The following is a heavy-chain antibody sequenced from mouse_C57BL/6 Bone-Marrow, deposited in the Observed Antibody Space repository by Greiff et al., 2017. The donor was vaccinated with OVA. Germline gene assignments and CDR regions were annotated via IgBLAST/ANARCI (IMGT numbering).Heavy chain of an antibody. Sequence: EVQRVESGGGLVQSGRSLRLSCATSGFTFSDFYMAWVRQAPGKGLEWIAASRNKANDYTSEYSASVKGRFIVSRATSQSILHLQMNALRAEDTAIYYCAGDVHYSNYHYGVDYWGQGTSVTVSA. CDR1: GFTFSDFY. CDR3: AGDVHYSNYHYGVDY. V-gene: IGHV7-1*01. CDR2: SRNKANDYTS. J-gene: IGHJ4*01. D-gene: IGHD2-5*01.